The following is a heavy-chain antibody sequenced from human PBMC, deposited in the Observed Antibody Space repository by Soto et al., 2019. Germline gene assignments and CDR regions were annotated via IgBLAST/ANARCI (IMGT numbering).Heavy chain of an antibody. Sequence: QVQLVQSGAEVKKPGASVKVSCKASGYTFPSYDINWVRQATGQGLEWMGWMNPNSGNTGYAQKFQGRVTMTRNTXISTAHLEPSSLRSEDTAVYYCAREHYGNSAWFDPWGQGTLVTVSS. J-gene: IGHJ5*02. D-gene: IGHD3-10*01. V-gene: IGHV1-8*01. CDR2: MNPNSGNT. CDR1: GYTFPSYD. CDR3: AREHYGNSAWFDP.